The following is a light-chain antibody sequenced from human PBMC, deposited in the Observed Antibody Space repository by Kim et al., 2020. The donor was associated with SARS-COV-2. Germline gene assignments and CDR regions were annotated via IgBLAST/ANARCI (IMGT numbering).Light chain of an antibody. V-gene: IGKV3D-20*02. Sequence: EIVLTQSPGTLSLSPGERATLSCRASQSVSSSYLAWYQQKPGQPPRLLIYDVSTRATDTPARFSGSGSGTDFTLTISGLESEDFAIYYCQQRRTQLSFGGGTKVDIK. CDR1: QSVSSSY. CDR2: DVS. J-gene: IGKJ4*01. CDR3: QQRRTQLS.